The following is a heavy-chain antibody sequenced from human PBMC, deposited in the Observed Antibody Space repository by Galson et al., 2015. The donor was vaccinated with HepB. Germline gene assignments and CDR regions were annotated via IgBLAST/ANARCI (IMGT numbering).Heavy chain of an antibody. Sequence: SLRLSCAASGFTFSSFAMSWVRQAPGRGLEWVSGISGGGAITDYADSVKGRFSISRDSSKNTLYLQMNSLRAEDTAVYYCAKDGSVGSSQTWPRIDFWGQGTLVTVSS. D-gene: IGHD5/OR15-5a*01. CDR2: ISGGGAIT. J-gene: IGHJ4*02. CDR3: AKDGSVGSSQTWPRIDF. CDR1: GFTFSSFA. V-gene: IGHV3-23*01.